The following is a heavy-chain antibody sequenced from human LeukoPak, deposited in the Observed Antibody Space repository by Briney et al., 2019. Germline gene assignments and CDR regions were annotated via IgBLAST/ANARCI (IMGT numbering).Heavy chain of an antibody. CDR2: FSYSGGP. Sequence: PSETLSLTCAVSGGSINTYYWSWIRQPPGTGLQWIGYFSYSGGPNYNPSLKSRVTISVDTSKNQFSLKLSSVTAADTAVYYCARPQYCGSNCYHAFEIWGQGTLVTVSS. J-gene: IGHJ3*02. CDR3: ARPQYCGSNCYHAFEI. V-gene: IGHV4-59*08. D-gene: IGHD2-21*01. CDR1: GGSINTYY.